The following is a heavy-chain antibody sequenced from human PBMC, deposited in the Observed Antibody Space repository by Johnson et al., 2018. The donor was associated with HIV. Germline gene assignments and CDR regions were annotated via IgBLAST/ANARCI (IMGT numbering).Heavy chain of an antibody. CDR3: TRRGSGYPHDAFDI. D-gene: IGHD3-22*01. CDR2: IYSGGST. CDR1: GLTVSSNY. Sequence: VQLVESGGGLVQPGGSLRLSCAASGLTVSSNYMSWVRQAPGKGLEWVSVIYSGGSTYYADSVKGRFTISRDDSKNTAYLQMNSLKTEDTAVYYCTRRGSGYPHDAFDIWGQGTMVTVSS. J-gene: IGHJ3*02. V-gene: IGHV3-66*01.